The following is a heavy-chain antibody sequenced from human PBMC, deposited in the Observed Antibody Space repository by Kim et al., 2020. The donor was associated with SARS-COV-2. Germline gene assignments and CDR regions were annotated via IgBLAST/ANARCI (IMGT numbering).Heavy chain of an antibody. J-gene: IGHJ4*02. CDR3: ARPVSSGSVVPLFDY. V-gene: IGHV4-61*07. D-gene: IGHD6-19*01. Sequence: SLKSRVTISVDTSKNQFSLKLSSVTAADTAVYYCARPVSSGSVVPLFDYWGQGTLVTVSS.